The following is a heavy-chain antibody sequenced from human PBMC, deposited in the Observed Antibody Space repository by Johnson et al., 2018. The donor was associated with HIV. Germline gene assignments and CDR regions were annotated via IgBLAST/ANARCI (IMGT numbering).Heavy chain of an antibody. CDR2: IRFDGNEK. CDR3: AKDGSAFYDILTRLDAFDI. Sequence: QVQLVESGGGVVQPGRSLRLSCAASGFTFSDYGMHWVRQAPGKGLEWVAFIRFDGNEKYVADSVKGRFTISRDNSRDSLSLQMNSLRPEDTAVYYCAKDGSAFYDILTRLDAFDIWGQGTMVTVSS. J-gene: IGHJ3*02. D-gene: IGHD3-9*01. V-gene: IGHV3-30*02. CDR1: GFTFSDYG.